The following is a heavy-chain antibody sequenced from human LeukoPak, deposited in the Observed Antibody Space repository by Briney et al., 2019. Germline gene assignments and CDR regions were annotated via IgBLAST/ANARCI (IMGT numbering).Heavy chain of an antibody. V-gene: IGHV3-7*01. CDR1: GFTFSSHW. J-gene: IGHJ6*02. Sequence: PGGSLRLSCAASGFTFSSHWMSWVRQAPGKGLEWVADINPDGREKYYVDSVTCPFAISRDNAPESLYLPMNSLRVEDTAVYYCARDQNNYGMDVWGQGTTVTVSS. CDR2: INPDGREK. CDR3: ARDQNNYGMDV.